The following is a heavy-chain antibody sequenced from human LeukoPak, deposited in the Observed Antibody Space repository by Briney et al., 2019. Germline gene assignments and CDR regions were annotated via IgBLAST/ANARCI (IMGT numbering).Heavy chain of an antibody. CDR1: GFTFRSSW. D-gene: IGHD1-14*01. Sequence: GGSLRLSCAASGFTFRSSWVHWVRQLPGKGLVWVSRINSDGTLTTNADSVKGRFTISRDNAKNMLYLQMNSLRAEDTAIYYCVREIGTDWGQGTLVTVSS. J-gene: IGHJ4*02. V-gene: IGHV3-74*01. CDR2: INSDGTLT. CDR3: VREIGTD.